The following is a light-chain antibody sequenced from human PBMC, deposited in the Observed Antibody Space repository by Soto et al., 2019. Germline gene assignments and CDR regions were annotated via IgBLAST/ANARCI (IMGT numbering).Light chain of an antibody. Sequence: DIQMTQSPSTLSASLGDRVTITCRASQSISSWLAWYQQKPGKAPKLLIYKASSLESGVPSRFSGSGSGTEFTLTISSLQPDDFATYYCQQYHSVPRTFGQGTKLEIK. V-gene: IGKV1-5*03. J-gene: IGKJ2*02. CDR3: QQYHSVPRT. CDR1: QSISSW. CDR2: KAS.